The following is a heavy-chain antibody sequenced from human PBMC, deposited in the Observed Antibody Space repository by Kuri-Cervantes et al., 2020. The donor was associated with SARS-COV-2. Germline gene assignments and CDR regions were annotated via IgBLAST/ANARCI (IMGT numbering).Heavy chain of an antibody. J-gene: IGHJ6*02. V-gene: IGHV4-38-2*01. CDR2: IYHSGST. D-gene: IGHD6-13*01. CDR1: GYSISSGYY. Sequence: GSLRLSCAVSGYSISSGYYWGWIRQPPGRGLEWIGSIYHSGSTYYNPSLKSRVTISVDTSKNQFSLKLSSVTAADTAVYYCARGRRAAQDYYYGMDVWGQGTTVTVSS. CDR3: ARGRRAAQDYYYGMDV.